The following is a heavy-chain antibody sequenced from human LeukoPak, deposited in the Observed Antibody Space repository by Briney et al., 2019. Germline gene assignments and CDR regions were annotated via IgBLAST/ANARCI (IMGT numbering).Heavy chain of an antibody. J-gene: IGHJ4*02. D-gene: IGHD3-22*01. CDR2: IYSGGST. CDR3: ARAPYDSSGYFDY. V-gene: IGHV3-53*04. Sequence: PGGSLRLSCADSGFTVSSNYMSWVRQAPGKGLEWVSVIYSGGSTYYADSVKGRFTISRHNSKNTLYLQMNSLRAEDTAVYYCARAPYDSSGYFDYWGQGTLVTVSS. CDR1: GFTVSSNY.